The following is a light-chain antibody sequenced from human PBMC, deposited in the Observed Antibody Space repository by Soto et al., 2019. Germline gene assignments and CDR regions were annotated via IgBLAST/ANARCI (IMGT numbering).Light chain of an antibody. CDR1: QSVSPS. CDR3: QQRRGT. Sequence: EIVLTQSPATLFLSPGEKATLSCRASQSVSPSLAWYQQKPGQSPRLLISDASKSATGIPARFSGSGSGTDFTLTISSLEPEEFAVYYCQQRRGTFGQGTKLEIK. CDR2: DAS. V-gene: IGKV3-11*01. J-gene: IGKJ2*02.